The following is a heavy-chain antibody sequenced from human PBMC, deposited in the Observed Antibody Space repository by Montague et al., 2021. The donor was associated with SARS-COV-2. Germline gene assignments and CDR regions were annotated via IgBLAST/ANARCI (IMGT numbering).Heavy chain of an antibody. D-gene: IGHD2/OR15-2a*01. Sequence: LGKVSCKASGYTFTSYGISWVRQAPGQGLEWMGWVSAYNGDTHYAQKLQDRVTMTTVTSTSTAYMELRSLTSDDTAMYYCARRGFYFWFDPWGQGTLVTVSS. CDR2: VSAYNGDT. CDR1: GYTFTSYG. V-gene: IGHV1-18*01. CDR3: ARRGFYFWFDP. J-gene: IGHJ5*02.